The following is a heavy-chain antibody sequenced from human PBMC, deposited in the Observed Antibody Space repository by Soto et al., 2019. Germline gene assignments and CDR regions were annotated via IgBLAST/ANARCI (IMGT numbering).Heavy chain of an antibody. J-gene: IGHJ3*02. Sequence: QVQLQQWGAGLLKPSETLSLTCAVYGGSFSGYYWSWIRQPPGKGLEWIGEINKSGGTNYNPSLKSRVTISVDTSKNQFSLKLSSVTAADTAVYYCARLALRFHGAFDIWGQGTMVTVSS. D-gene: IGHD3-3*01. CDR1: GGSFSGYY. V-gene: IGHV4-34*01. CDR2: INKSGGT. CDR3: ARLALRFHGAFDI.